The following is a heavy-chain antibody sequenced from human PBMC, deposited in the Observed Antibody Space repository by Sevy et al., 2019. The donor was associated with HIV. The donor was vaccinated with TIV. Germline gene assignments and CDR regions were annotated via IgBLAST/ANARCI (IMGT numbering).Heavy chain of an antibody. Sequence: GGSLRLSCAASGFTFSSYVMHWVRQAPGKGLEWVAVISSNGSSKYYADSVKGRFTISRDNSKNTLYLQMNSLRFEDTAVYYCARDYADSGWYPAFDNWGQGTLVTVSS. J-gene: IGHJ4*02. CDR3: ARDYADSGWYPAFDN. D-gene: IGHD6-19*01. V-gene: IGHV3-30-3*01. CDR2: ISSNGSSK. CDR1: GFTFSSYV.